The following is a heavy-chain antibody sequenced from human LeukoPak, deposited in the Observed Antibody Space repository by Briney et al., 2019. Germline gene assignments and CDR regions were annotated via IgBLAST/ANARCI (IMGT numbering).Heavy chain of an antibody. V-gene: IGHV4-59*01. D-gene: IGHD3-16*01. CDR1: GGSISTYY. CDR2: IYYSGNT. Sequence: SETLSLTCTVSGGSISTYYWSWIRQPPGKGLEWIGYIYYSGNTNDNPSLRSRVTMSVDTTKNQFSLKLSSVTAADTAVYYCARVGDGVFDIGAKGKMATV. CDR3: ARVGDGVFDI. J-gene: IGHJ3*02.